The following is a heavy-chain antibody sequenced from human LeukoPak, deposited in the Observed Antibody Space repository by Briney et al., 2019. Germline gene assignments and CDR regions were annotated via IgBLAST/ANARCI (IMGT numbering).Heavy chain of an antibody. Sequence: GGSLRLSCAASGFTLSSNYMSWVRQAPGKGLEWVSVIYSGGSTYYADSVKGRFTISRDNSKNTLYLQMNSLRAEDTAVYYCARDSRYDSSGYYDWYFDLWGRGTLVTVSS. CDR3: ARDSRYDSSGYYDWYFDL. J-gene: IGHJ2*01. V-gene: IGHV3-66*02. D-gene: IGHD3-22*01. CDR1: GFTLSSNY. CDR2: IYSGGST.